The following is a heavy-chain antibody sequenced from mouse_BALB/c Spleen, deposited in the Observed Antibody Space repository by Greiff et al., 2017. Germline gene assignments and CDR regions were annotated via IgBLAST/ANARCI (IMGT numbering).Heavy chain of an antibody. D-gene: IGHD2-1*01. Sequence: EVKLVESGPSLVKPSQTLSLTCSVTGDSITSGYWNWIRKFPGNKLEYMGYISYSGSTYYNPSLKSRISITRDTSKNQYYLQLNSVTTEDTATYYCARGVYYGNYGVDYWGQGTTLTVSS. CDR1: GDSITSGY. CDR3: ARGVYYGNYGVDY. CDR2: ISYSGST. J-gene: IGHJ2*01. V-gene: IGHV3-8*02.